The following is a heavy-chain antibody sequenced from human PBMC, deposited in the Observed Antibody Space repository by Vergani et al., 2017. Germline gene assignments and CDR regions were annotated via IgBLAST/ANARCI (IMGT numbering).Heavy chain of an antibody. D-gene: IGHD1-26*01. Sequence: QMQLQESGPGLVKASETLSLTCTVSGDSIISRSYYWGWIRQPPGKGLEWIGSIYNSGTGDSSSSLKSRVTISADTSKNQFSLRLTSVTAADTAVYYCASGKSYSDSTSHFRGRYFDVWGRGTLVTVPS. CDR1: GDSIISRSYY. V-gene: IGHV4-39*01. J-gene: IGHJ2*01. CDR2: IYNSGTG. CDR3: ASGKSYSDSTSHFRGRYFDV.